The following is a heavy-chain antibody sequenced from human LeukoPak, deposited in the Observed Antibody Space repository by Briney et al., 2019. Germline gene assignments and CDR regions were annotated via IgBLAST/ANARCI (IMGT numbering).Heavy chain of an antibody. CDR3: ALVGEALDY. V-gene: IGHV1-2*02. D-gene: IGHD4-17*01. CDR2: INPNSGGT. J-gene: IGHJ4*02. CDR1: GYTFIGYN. Sequence: GASVKVSRKASGYTFIGYNMHWVRQAPGQGLEWMGWINPNSGGTNYAQSFQGRVTMTRDTSISTAYMELSRLRSDDTAIYYCALVGEALDYWGQGTLVTVSS.